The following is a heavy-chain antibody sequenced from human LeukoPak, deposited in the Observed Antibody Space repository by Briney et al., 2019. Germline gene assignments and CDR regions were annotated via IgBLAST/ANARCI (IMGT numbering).Heavy chain of an antibody. V-gene: IGHV3-64D*09. CDR3: VRDRGEDY. CDR1: GFTFSSYA. D-gene: IGHD3-16*01. Sequence: GGSLRLSCSGSGFTFSSYAMHWVRQAPGKGLEFVSTISSNGGSTYYADSVKGRFTISRDNSKNTLYLQMSSPRVEDTAVFYCVRDRGEDYWGQGTLVTVSS. J-gene: IGHJ4*02. CDR2: ISSNGGST.